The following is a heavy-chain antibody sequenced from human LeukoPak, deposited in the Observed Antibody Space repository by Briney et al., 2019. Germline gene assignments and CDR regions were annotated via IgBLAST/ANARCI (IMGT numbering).Heavy chain of an antibody. V-gene: IGHV1-8*03. Sequence: ASVKVSCKASGYTFTSYDINWVRQATGQGLEWMGWMNTNSGNTGYAQKFQGRVTITRNTSISTAYMELSSLRSEDTAVYYCAREAAAGTFDYWGQGTLVTVSS. CDR3: AREAAAGTFDY. CDR2: MNTNSGNT. CDR1: GYTFTSYD. J-gene: IGHJ4*02. D-gene: IGHD6-13*01.